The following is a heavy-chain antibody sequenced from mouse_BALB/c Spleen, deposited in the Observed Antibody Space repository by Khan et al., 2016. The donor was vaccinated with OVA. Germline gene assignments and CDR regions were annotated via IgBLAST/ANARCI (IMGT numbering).Heavy chain of an antibody. V-gene: IGHV3-8*02. CDR2: IIYTGYT. D-gene: IGHD2-12*01. CDR1: GDSITSGY. J-gene: IGHJ3*01. CDR3: ARSTYRYACVY. Sequence: VQLKESGPSLVKPSQTLSLTCSVTGDSITSGYWNWIRKFPGNKLEYMGYIIYTGYTYYNPSLKSRLSITRHTSKNQYYLQLNSVTDEDTATYDCARSTYRYACVYWGQGTLVTVSA.